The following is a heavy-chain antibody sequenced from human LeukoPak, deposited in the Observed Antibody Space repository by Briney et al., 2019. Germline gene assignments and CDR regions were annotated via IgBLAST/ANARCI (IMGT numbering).Heavy chain of an antibody. CDR1: GYTFTSYY. J-gene: IGHJ6*03. Sequence: ASVKVSCKASGYTFTSYYMHWVRQAPGQGLEWMGWINPNSGGTNYAQKFQGRVTMTRDTSISTAYMELSRLRSDDTAVYYCASIAATEDYYYYYMDVWGKGTTVTVSS. D-gene: IGHD6-6*01. CDR2: INPNSGGT. CDR3: ASIAATEDYYYYYMDV. V-gene: IGHV1-2*02.